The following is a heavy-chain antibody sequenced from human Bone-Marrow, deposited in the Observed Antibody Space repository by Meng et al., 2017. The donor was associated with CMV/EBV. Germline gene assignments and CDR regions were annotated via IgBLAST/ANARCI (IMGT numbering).Heavy chain of an antibody. CDR2: ISYDGSNK. CDR1: GFTFSSYA. V-gene: IGHV3-30*04. CDR3: ASQGSDYYYGMDV. Sequence: GESLKISCAASGFTFSSYAMHWVRQAPGKGLEWVAVISYDGSNKYYADSVKGRFTISRDNSKNTLYLQMNSLRAEDTAVYYCASQGSDYYYGMDVWGQGTTVTVYS. D-gene: IGHD3-10*01. J-gene: IGHJ6*01.